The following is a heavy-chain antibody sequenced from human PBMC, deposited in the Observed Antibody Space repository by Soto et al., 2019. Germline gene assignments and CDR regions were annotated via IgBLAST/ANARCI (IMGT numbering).Heavy chain of an antibody. CDR2: INHSGST. CDR1: GGSFSGYY. V-gene: IGHV4-34*01. CDR3: ARGGMGYMKQWLVRSHYGMDV. J-gene: IGHJ6*02. Sequence: SETLSLTCAVYGGSFSGYYWGWIRQPPGKGLEWIGEINHSGSTNYNPSLKSRVTISVDTSKNQFSLKLSSVTAADTAVYYCARGGMGYMKQWLVRSHYGMDVWGQGTTVTVS. D-gene: IGHD6-19*01.